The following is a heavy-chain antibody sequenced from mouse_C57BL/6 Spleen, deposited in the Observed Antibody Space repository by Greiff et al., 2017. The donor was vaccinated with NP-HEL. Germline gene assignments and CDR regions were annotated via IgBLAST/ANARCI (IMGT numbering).Heavy chain of an antibody. CDR3: ARGGYYDYDGGRSWFAY. V-gene: IGHV1-69*01. CDR1: GYTFTSYW. D-gene: IGHD2-4*01. J-gene: IGHJ3*01. CDR2: IDPSDSYT. Sequence: QVQLQQSGAELVMPGASVKLSCKASGYTFTSYWMHWVKQRPGQGLEWIGEIDPSDSYTNYNQKFKGKSTLTVDKSSSTAYMQLSSLTSEDSAVYYCARGGYYDYDGGRSWFAYWGQGTLVTVSA.